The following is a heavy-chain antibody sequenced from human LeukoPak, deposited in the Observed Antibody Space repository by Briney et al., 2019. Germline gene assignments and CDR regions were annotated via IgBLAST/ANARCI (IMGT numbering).Heavy chain of an antibody. CDR1: GFTFSSYA. CDR2: ISGSGGST. CDR3: AKGYSNYDPLYFQH. D-gene: IGHD4-11*01. J-gene: IGHJ1*01. V-gene: IGHV3-23*01. Sequence: GGSLRLSCSASGFTFSSYAMSWVRQAPGKGLEWVSAISGSGGSTYYAGSVKGRFTISRDNSKNTLYLQMNSLRAEDTAVYYCAKGYSNYDPLYFQHWGQGTLVTVSS.